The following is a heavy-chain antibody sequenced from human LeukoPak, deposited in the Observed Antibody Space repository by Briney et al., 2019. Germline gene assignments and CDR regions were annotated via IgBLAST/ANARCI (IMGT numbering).Heavy chain of an antibody. CDR1: GLTFSSYA. CDR3: AKVGGSSGYYFDY. Sequence: GGSLRLSCAASGLTFSSYAMSWVRQAPGKGLEWVSAISGSGGSTYYADSVKGRFTISRDNSKNTLYLQMNSLRAEDTAVYYCAKVGGSSGYYFDYWGQGTLVTVSS. D-gene: IGHD3-22*01. J-gene: IGHJ4*02. CDR2: ISGSGGST. V-gene: IGHV3-23*01.